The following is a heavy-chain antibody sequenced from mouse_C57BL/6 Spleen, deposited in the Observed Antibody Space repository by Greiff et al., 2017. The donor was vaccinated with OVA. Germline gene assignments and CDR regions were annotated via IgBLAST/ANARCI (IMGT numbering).Heavy chain of an antibody. CDR1: GYTFTDYY. V-gene: IGHV1-26*01. CDR2: INPNNGGT. CDR3: ARGWLPPFDY. J-gene: IGHJ2*01. Sequence: VQLKESGPELVKPGASVKISCKASGYTFTDYYMNWVKQSHGKSLEWIGDINPNNGGTSYNQKFKGKATLTVDKSSSTAYMELRSLTSEDSAVYYCARGWLPPFDYWGQGTTLTVSS. D-gene: IGHD2-2*01.